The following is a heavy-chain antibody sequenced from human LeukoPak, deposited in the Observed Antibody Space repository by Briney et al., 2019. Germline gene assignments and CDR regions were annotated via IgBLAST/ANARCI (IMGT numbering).Heavy chain of an antibody. CDR1: GYTFTSYD. D-gene: IGHD1-1*01. V-gene: IGHV1-8*01. J-gene: IGHJ6*02. CDR2: MNPNSGNT. CDR3: ARELITLERQPYGMDV. Sequence: ASVKVSCKASGYTFTSYDINWVRQATGQGLEWMGWMNPNSGNTGYAQKFQGRVTMTRNTSISTAYMELSGLRSEDTAVYYCARELITLERQPYGMDVWGQGTTVTVSS.